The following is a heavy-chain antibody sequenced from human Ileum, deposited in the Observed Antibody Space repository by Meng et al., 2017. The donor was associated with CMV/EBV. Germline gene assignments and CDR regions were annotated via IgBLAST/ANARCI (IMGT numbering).Heavy chain of an antibody. D-gene: IGHD2-15*01. CDR1: GGSISSYS. CDR3: ARGDPDGYCAGGSCYRYWYFDV. CDR2: IYSSVGA. J-gene: IGHJ2*01. Sequence: QVPLQGSGPGLVKPSETLSLTCTVSGGSISSYSWSWIRQPAGKGLEWIGRIYSSVGANYSPSLKSRATMSVDMSKNEVSLKLSAVTAADTAVYYCARGDPDGYCAGGSCYRYWYFDVWGRGTLVTVSS. V-gene: IGHV4-4*07.